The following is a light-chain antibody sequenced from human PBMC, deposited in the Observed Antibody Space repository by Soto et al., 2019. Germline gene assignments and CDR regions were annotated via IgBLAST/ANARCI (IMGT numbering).Light chain of an antibody. CDR3: QQYTISTRDS. Sequence: DIQLKQSPSTLSASVGDRVTITCRASENINKWLALYKQRPGTVPKLLIYQASNLESVVPARFSGIGSGTDFTLTITSLQPEEFATSECQQYTISTRDSYGQGTNVQIK. J-gene: IGKJ2*03. CDR2: QAS. CDR1: ENINKW. V-gene: IGKV1-5*03.